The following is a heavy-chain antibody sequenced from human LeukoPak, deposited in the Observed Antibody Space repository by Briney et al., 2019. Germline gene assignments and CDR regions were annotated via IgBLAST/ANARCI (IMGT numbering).Heavy chain of an antibody. J-gene: IGHJ6*02. Sequence: PGGSLRLSCAASGFTFDDYAMHWVRQAPGKGLEWVSGISWNSGSIGYADSVKGRFTISRDNAKNSLYLQMNSLRAEDTAVYYCAREFDPLLFPPIYGMDVWGQGTTVTVSS. V-gene: IGHV3-9*01. CDR2: ISWNSGSI. CDR1: GFTFDDYA. D-gene: IGHD3-10*01. CDR3: AREFDPLLFPPIYGMDV.